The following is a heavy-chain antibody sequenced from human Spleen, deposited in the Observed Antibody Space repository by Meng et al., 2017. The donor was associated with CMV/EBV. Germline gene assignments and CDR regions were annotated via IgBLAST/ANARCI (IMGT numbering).Heavy chain of an antibody. CDR3: ARDGASGYCSSTSCYTGILNWFDP. D-gene: IGHD2-2*02. V-gene: IGHV1-46*01. J-gene: IGHJ5*02. CDR2: INPSGGST. Sequence: MHCVRQAPGQGLEWMGIINPSGGSTSYAQTFQGRVTMTRDTSTSTVYMELSSLRSEDTAVYYCARDGASGYCSSTSCYTGILNWFDPWGQGTLVTVSS.